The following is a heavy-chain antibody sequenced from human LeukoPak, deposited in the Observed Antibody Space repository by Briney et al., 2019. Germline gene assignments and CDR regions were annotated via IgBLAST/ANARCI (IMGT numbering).Heavy chain of an antibody. V-gene: IGHV3-30*04. CDR3: AAHLGSGWHLDY. J-gene: IGHJ4*02. D-gene: IGHD6-19*01. CDR2: ISLDGKNE. Sequence: PGGSLRLSCVASGLSFTTKAMHWVRQAPGAGLEWMSYISLDGKNESYADSVRGRFTISRDNSRNTVYLQMNSLRPEDTAVYYCAAHLGSGWHLDYWGQGIRVTVSP. CDR1: GLSFTTKA.